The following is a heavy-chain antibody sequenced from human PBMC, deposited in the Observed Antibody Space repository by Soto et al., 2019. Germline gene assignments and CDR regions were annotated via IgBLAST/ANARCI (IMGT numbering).Heavy chain of an antibody. J-gene: IGHJ4*02. CDR1: GFTFDKSI. CDR3: ARGLTDDSSNCAH. D-gene: IGHD6-13*01. Sequence: GGSLRLSCAASGFTFDKSIMNWVRQAPGKGLEWVASISNSGTYIYYGDSVKGRFTISRDNAKNSLYLQMNSLRAEDTAVYYCARGLTDDSSNCAHWGQGALVTVS. CDR2: ISNSGTYI. V-gene: IGHV3-21*06.